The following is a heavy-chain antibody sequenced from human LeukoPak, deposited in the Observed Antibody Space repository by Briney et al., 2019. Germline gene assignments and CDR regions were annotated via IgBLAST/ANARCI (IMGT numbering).Heavy chain of an antibody. V-gene: IGHV4-59*13. D-gene: IGHD2-15*01. J-gene: IGHJ6*03. CDR2: VYYNGST. Sequence: KSSETLSLTCTVSGGSINTYYWSWIRQPPGKGLEWIGYVYYNGSTNYNPSLKSRVTISLDTSKSQFSLKLTAVTAADTAVYYCASQDCGGVSCWDYYMDVWGKGTTVTVSS. CDR1: GGSINTYY. CDR3: ASQDCGGVSCWDYYMDV.